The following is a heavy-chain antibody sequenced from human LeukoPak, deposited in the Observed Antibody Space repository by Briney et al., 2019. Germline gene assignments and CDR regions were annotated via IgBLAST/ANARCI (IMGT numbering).Heavy chain of an antibody. Sequence: PGGSLRLSCAASGFTFSSCAMTWVRQAPGKGLEWVSSRSGSGASTFYADSVKGRFTISRDNSKNTLSLQMSSLRAEDTAVYFCAKYLGKYSYGYSGLDYWGQGTLVTVSS. D-gene: IGHD5-18*01. CDR1: GFTFSSCA. J-gene: IGHJ4*02. V-gene: IGHV3-23*01. CDR2: RSGSGAST. CDR3: AKYLGKYSYGYSGLDY.